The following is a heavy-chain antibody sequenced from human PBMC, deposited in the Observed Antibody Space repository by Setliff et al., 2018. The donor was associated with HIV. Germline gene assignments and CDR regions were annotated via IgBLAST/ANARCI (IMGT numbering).Heavy chain of an antibody. CDR1: GGTFSSYG. D-gene: IGHD1-26*01. J-gene: IGHJ5*02. CDR2: ISAYNGNT. CDR3: ARDGWETTDWFDP. V-gene: IGHV1-18*01. Sequence: GASVKVSCKTSGGTFSSYGISWVRQAPGQGLEWMGWISAYNGNTNYAQKLQGRVTITRDTSASTAYMELSSLRSEDTAVYYCARDGWETTDWFDPWGQGTLVTVSS.